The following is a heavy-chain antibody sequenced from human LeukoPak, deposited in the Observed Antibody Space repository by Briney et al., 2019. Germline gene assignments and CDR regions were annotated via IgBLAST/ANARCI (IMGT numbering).Heavy chain of an antibody. CDR2: ISTSGTII. D-gene: IGHD3-3*01. CDR3: ATPSITIFGVPDMGPPDAFDI. V-gene: IGHV3-48*03. Sequence: PGGSLRLSCAASGFTFSDYEMNWVRQAPGKGLEWVLHISTSGTIIHYADSVKGRFTISRDNAKNSLYLQMNSLRAEDTAVYYCATPSITIFGVPDMGPPDAFDIWGQGTMVTVSS. CDR1: GFTFSDYE. J-gene: IGHJ3*02.